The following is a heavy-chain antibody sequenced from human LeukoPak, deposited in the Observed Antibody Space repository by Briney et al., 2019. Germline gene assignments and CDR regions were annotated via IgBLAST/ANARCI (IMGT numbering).Heavy chain of an antibody. CDR3: ARIGYRSSSFDY. D-gene: IGHD6-13*01. CDR1: GFSFSTFW. Sequence: GGSLRLSCVGSGFSFSTFWMTWVRQAPGKGLEWVANIKQDGSEIDYVDSMKGRFTISRDNAKNSVYLQVSSLRAEDTAVYYCARIGYRSSSFDYWGQGTLVAVSS. J-gene: IGHJ4*02. V-gene: IGHV3-7*01. CDR2: IKQDGSEI.